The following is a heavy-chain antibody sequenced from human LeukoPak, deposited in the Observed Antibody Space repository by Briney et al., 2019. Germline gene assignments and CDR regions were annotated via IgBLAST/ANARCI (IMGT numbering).Heavy chain of an antibody. CDR3: ARHAVGSGSGAFDM. D-gene: IGHD3-10*01. CDR2: IFYTGST. CDR1: GGSLSAYS. V-gene: IGHV4-59*08. J-gene: IGHJ3*02. Sequence: SETLSLTCTVSGGSLSAYSWSWIRQSPGKGLEWVGYIFYTGSTSYNPSLKSRVTISIDTSRSQFSLRLNSVTAADTAMYFCARHAVGSGSGAFDMWGQGTMVTLSS.